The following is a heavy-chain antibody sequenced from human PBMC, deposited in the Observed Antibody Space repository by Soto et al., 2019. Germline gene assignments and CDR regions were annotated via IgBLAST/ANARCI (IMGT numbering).Heavy chain of an antibody. J-gene: IGHJ4*02. CDR2: ISSSSSYI. D-gene: IGHD3-3*01. CDR1: GFTFSSYS. CDR3: ARDLGVGYYDFWSGYPMDY. Sequence: EVQLVESGGGLVKPGGSLRLSCAASGFTFSSYSMNWVRQAPGKGLEWVSSISSSSSYIYYADSVKGRFTISRDNAKNSLYLQMNSLRAEDTAVYYCARDLGVGYYDFWSGYPMDYWGQGTLVTVSS. V-gene: IGHV3-21*01.